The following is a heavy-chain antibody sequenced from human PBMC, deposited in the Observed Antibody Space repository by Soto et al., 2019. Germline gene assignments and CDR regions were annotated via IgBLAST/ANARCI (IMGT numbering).Heavy chain of an antibody. CDR1: GFTFSSYG. CDR3: AKDRYSGSYPGCFYF. J-gene: IGHJ4*02. CDR2: ISYDGSNK. D-gene: IGHD1-26*01. V-gene: IGHV3-30*18. Sequence: GGSLRLSCAASGFTFSSYGMHWVRQAPGKGLEWVAVISYDGSNKYYADSVKGRFTISRDNSKNTLYLQMNSLRAEDTAVYYCAKDRYSGSYPGCFYFWGQGTLVPVSS.